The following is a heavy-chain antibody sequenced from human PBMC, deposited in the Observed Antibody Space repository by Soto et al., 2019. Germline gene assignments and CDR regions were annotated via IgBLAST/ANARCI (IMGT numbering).Heavy chain of an antibody. V-gene: IGHV4-30-2*03. J-gene: IGHJ6*02. CDR2: IYHSDYT. CDR3: ARHLYYDISPGYLRPYHYYGMDV. Sequence: SETLSLTCAVCGGSISSGGYSWSWIRQPPGKGLEWIGYIYHSDYTDTNPSLRSRVTISVDTSKSQFSLNLTSVTAADTAVYFCARHLYYDISPGYLRPYHYYGMDVWGQGTTVTVSS. D-gene: IGHD3-9*01. CDR1: GGSISSGGYS.